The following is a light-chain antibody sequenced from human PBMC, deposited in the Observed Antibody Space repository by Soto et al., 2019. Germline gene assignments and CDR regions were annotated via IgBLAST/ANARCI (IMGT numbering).Light chain of an antibody. V-gene: IGKV3-20*01. CDR2: ATS. CDR1: RSVGTNY. Sequence: VLTQSPGTLSLSPGERATLSCRASRSVGTNYLAWYQQKPGQAPRLLISATSRRATGIPDRFSGRGSGTDFNLPISRLEPEDFAVYYCQQYADSPLLSFGGGTRLEI. CDR3: QQYADSPLLS. J-gene: IGKJ4*01.